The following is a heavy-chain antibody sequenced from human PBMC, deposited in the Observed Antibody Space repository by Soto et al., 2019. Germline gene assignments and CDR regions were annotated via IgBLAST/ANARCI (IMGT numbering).Heavy chain of an antibody. Sequence: GAALPISCERSVYNVTSYWITSERQKPEKGLEWMGRIDPSDSYTNYSPSFQGHVTISADKSISTAYLQWSSLKASDTAMYYCAKSFITTPHAFDIWGQGTMVTVSS. CDR1: VYNVTSYW. CDR3: AKSFITTPHAFDI. CDR2: IDPSDSYT. V-gene: IGHV5-10-1*01. D-gene: IGHD3-22*01. J-gene: IGHJ3*02.